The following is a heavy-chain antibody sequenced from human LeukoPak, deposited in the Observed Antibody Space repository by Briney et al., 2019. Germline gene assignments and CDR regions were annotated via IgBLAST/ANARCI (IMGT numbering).Heavy chain of an antibody. CDR2: VSPYNGNT. V-gene: IGHV1-18*01. Sequence: GASVKVSCKASGYTFTSYVLSWVRQAPGQGLEWMGWVSPYNGNTNDAQKLQCRVTMTTDTTTSTAYMELRSLRSDDTAVYYCARVVISTYYFDYWGQGTLVTVSS. D-gene: IGHD4-23*01. CDR1: GYTFTSYV. J-gene: IGHJ4*02. CDR3: ARVVISTYYFDY.